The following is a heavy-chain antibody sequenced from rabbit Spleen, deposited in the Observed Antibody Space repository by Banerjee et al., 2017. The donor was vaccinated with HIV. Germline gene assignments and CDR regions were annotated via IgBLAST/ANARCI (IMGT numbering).Heavy chain of an antibody. D-gene: IGHD1-1*01. V-gene: IGHV1S45*01. CDR3: ARNYVNAFDP. Sequence: QEQLEESGGGLVQPEGSLTLTCTASGFSFSNNYVMCWVRQAPGKGLEWIACISAGSSGNTYYASWAKGRFTISKTSSTTVTLQMTSLTAADTAAYFCARNYVNAFDPWGPGTLVTVS. CDR1: GFSFSNNYV. J-gene: IGHJ2*01. CDR2: ISAGSSGNT.